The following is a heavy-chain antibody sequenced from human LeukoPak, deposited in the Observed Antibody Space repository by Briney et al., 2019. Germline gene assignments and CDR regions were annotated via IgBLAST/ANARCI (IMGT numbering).Heavy chain of an antibody. D-gene: IGHD2-21*02. J-gene: IGHJ4*02. CDR2: ISYDGSNK. CDR1: RFTLSSYA. V-gene: IGHV3-30-3*01. Sequence: GGSLRLSCVASRFTLSSYAMHWVRQAPGKGLEGVAVISYDGSNKYYADSVKGRFTISRDNSKNTLYLQMNSLRAEDTAVYYCARDSMGVTLFDYWGQGTLVTVSS. CDR3: ARDSMGVTLFDY.